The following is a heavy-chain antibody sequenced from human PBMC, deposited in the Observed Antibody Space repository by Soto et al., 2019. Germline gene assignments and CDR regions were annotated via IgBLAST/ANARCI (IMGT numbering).Heavy chain of an antibody. D-gene: IGHD3-22*01. CDR2: ISYDGSNK. Sequence: QVQLVESGGGVVQPGRSLRLSCAASGFTFSSYGMHWVHQAPGKGLEWVAVISYDGSNKYYADSVKGRFTISRDNSKNTLYLQMNSLRAEDTAVYYCGKGATYYYDSSGPFGYWGQGTLVTVSS. CDR1: GFTFSSYG. J-gene: IGHJ4*02. V-gene: IGHV3-30*18. CDR3: GKGATYYYDSSGPFGY.